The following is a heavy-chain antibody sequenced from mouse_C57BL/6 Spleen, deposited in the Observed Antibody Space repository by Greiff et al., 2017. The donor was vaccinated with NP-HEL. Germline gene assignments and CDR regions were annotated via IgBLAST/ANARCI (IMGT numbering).Heavy chain of an antibody. V-gene: IGHV1-81*01. CDR1: GYTFTSYG. CDR3: ARDYGNSAWFAY. Sequence: QVQLQQSGAELARPGASVKLSCKASGYTFTSYGISWVKQRTGQGLEWIGEIYPRSGNTYYNEKFKGKATLTADKSSSTAYMELRSLTSEDSAVYVCARDYGNSAWFAYWGQGTLVTVSA. J-gene: IGHJ3*01. D-gene: IGHD2-1*01. CDR2: IYPRSGNT.